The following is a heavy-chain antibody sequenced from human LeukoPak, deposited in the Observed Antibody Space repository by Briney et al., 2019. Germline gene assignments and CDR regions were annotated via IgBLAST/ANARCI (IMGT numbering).Heavy chain of an antibody. CDR3: ATGNEYYFDH. CDR1: GFTFSSYW. V-gene: IGHV3-33*08. CDR2: IWYDGSNK. J-gene: IGHJ4*02. Sequence: PGGSLRLSCAASGFTFSSYWMHWVRQAPGKGLEWVSIIWYDGSNKYYADSVRGRFTISRDNSKNTLYLQMNSLRVEDTAVYYCATGNEYYFDHWGQGTLVTVSS. D-gene: IGHD1-14*01.